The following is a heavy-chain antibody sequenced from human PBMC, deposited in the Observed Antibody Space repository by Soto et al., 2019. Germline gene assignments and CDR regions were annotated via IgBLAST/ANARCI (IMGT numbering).Heavy chain of an antibody. D-gene: IGHD3-9*01. J-gene: IGHJ4*02. CDR2: IFSSGGT. V-gene: IGHV4-31*03. CDR3: ARLWTGYYNDRPTSFDY. Sequence: QVQLQESGPGLVKPSQTLSLTCTVSGGSISSGGYYWSWIRQHPGKGLEFIGYIFSSGGTYYNPSPESRVTISVDTSKNQLSLRLRPVSAADTALYYCARLWTGYYNDRPTSFDYWGRGTLVTVSS. CDR1: GGSISSGGYY.